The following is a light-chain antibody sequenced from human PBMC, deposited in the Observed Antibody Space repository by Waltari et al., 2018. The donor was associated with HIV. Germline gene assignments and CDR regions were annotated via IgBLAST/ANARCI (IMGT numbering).Light chain of an antibody. CDR3: QQYGRSPWT. CDR2: GAA. CDR1: QTITRDF. V-gene: IGKV3-20*01. Sequence: ELVLTQSPVTLSLSPGERATLSCRASQTITRDFLAWYQQKPGQAPRLLIYGAASRATGIPDRISGSGSGTDFTLTISRLEPEDSAVYYCQQYGRSPWTFGQGTQVQI. J-gene: IGKJ1*01.